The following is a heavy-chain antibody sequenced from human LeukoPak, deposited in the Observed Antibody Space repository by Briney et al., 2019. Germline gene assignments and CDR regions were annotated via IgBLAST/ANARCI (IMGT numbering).Heavy chain of an antibody. CDR2: INHSGST. CDR3: ARGPGYYYYYYGMDV. CDR1: GGSFSGYY. V-gene: IGHV4-34*01. Sequence: SETLSLTCAVYGGSFSGYYWSWIRQPPGKGLEWIGEINHSGSTNYNPSLKSRVTISVDTSKNQFSLKLSSVTAADTAVYYCARGPGYYYYYYGMDVWGQGTTVTVSS. J-gene: IGHJ6*02.